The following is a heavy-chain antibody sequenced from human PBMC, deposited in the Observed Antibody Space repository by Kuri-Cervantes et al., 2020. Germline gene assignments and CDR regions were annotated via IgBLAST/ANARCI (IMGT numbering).Heavy chain of an antibody. V-gene: IGHV1-18*01. CDR3: ARWNYDFWSGYSEGLFDY. D-gene: IGHD3-3*01. CDR2: ISAYNGNT. CDR1: GYTFTSYG. J-gene: IGHJ4*02. Sequence: ASVKVSCKASGYTFTSYGISWVRQVPGQGLEWMGWISAYNGNTNYAQKLQGRVTMTTDTSTSTAYMELRSLRSDDTAVYYCARWNYDFWSGYSEGLFDYWGQGTLVTVSS.